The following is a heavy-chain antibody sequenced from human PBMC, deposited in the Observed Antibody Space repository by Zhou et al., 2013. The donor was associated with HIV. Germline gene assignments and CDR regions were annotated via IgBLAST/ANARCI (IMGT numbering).Heavy chain of an antibody. CDR2: ISIDNGRT. Sequence: QVQLVQSGAEVKKPGASVKVSCKASGYTFTNYGISWVRQAPGQGLEWMGWISIDNGRTNYAQKLQGRVTMTTDTSASTAYMELRSLRSDDTAVYYCARDRQWRGPYRDAFDIWGQGTMVTVSS. CDR1: GYTFTNYG. D-gene: IGHD6-19*01. V-gene: IGHV1-18*01. CDR3: ARDRQWRGPYRDAFDI. J-gene: IGHJ3*02.